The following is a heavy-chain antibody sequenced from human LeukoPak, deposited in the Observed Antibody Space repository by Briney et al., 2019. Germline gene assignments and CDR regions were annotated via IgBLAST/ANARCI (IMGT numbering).Heavy chain of an antibody. D-gene: IGHD1-26*01. CDR3: ARDPSGSLSYYYYMDV. J-gene: IGHJ6*03. CDR2: IYTSGST. CDR1: GGSISSGGYY. V-gene: IGHV4-61*02. Sequence: KASETLSLTCTVSGGSISSGGYYWSWIRQPAGKGLEWIGRIYTSGSTNYNPSLKSRVTISVDTSKNQFSLKLSSVTAADTAVYYCARDPSGSLSYYYYMDVWGKGTTVTVSS.